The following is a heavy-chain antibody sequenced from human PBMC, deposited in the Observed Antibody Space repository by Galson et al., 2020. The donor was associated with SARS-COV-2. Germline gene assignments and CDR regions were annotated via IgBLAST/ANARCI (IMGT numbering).Heavy chain of an antibody. D-gene: IGHD3-10*01. CDR2: ISSSGSRT. V-gene: IGHV3-48*03. CDR3: ARDPSIMVRGVISDY. J-gene: IGHJ4*02. CDR1: GFTFSTSE. Sequence: TGGSLRLSCAASGFTFSTSEMNWVRQAPGKGLEWVSYISSSGSRTYYADSVKGRFTISRDNAKNSLHLQMNSLRFEDTAVYYCARDPSIMVRGVISDYWGQGALVTVSS.